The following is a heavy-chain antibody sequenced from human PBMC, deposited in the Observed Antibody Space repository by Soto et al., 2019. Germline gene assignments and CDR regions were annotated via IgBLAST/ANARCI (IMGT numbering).Heavy chain of an antibody. Sequence: GGSLRLSSAASGFTFSSYGMHWVRQAPGKGLEWVAVIWYDGSNKYYADSVKGRFTISRDNSKNTLYLQMNSLRAEDTAVYYCARVRGLRYFDWPPGYWGQGTLVTVSS. J-gene: IGHJ4*02. D-gene: IGHD3-9*01. CDR1: GFTFSSYG. CDR2: IWYDGSNK. CDR3: ARVRGLRYFDWPPGY. V-gene: IGHV3-33*01.